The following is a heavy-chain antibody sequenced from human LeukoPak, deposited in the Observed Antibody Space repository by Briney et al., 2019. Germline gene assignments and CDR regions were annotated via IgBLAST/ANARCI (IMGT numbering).Heavy chain of an antibody. CDR2: IKQDGSEK. CDR3: ARRYSSGIDY. Sequence: PGGSLRLSCAASGFNFSSYGMSWVRQAPGEGLEWVANIKQDGSEKYYVDSVKGRFTISRDNAKNSLYLQMNSLRAEDTAVYYCARRYSSGIDYWGQGTLVTVSS. D-gene: IGHD6-19*01. V-gene: IGHV3-7*01. CDR1: GFNFSSYG. J-gene: IGHJ4*02.